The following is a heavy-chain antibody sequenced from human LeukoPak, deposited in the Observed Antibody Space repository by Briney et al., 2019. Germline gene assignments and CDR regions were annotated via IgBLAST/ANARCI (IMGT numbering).Heavy chain of an antibody. CDR2: IIPIFGTA. J-gene: IGHJ4*02. CDR3: ARSGYSSGWYRLNYFDC. V-gene: IGHV1-69*13. Sequence: SVKVSCKASGGTFSSYAISWVRQAPGQGLEWMGGIIPIFGTANYAQKFQGRVTITADESTSTAYMELSSLRSEDTAVYYCARSGYSSGWYRLNYFDCWGQGTLVTVSS. D-gene: IGHD6-19*01. CDR1: GGTFSSYA.